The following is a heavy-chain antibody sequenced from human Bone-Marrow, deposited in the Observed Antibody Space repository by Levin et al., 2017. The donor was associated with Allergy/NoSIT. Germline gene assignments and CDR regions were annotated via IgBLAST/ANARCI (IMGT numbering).Heavy chain of an antibody. Sequence: GGSLRLSCAASGFTFSSYSMHWVRQAPGKGLEWVAMITYDGRNQYYADSVKGRFTISRDDSQKTLYLQMNSLRPEDTAVYYCARVRHFDSSVFDSWGQGALITVSS. CDR1: GFTFSSYS. J-gene: IGHJ4*02. D-gene: IGHD3-22*01. V-gene: IGHV3-30*04. CDR2: ITYDGRNQ. CDR3: ARVRHFDSSVFDS.